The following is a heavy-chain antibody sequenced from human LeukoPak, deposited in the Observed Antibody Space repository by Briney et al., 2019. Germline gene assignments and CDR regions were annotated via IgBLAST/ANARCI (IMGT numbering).Heavy chain of an antibody. Sequence: PGRSLRLSCAASGFTFRGYGMHWVRQTPGKGLEWVAVIWDDGSNDHYADSVKGRFTISRDNSKNTLYLQMNSLRDEDTAVYYYARDRGSRWFGPIDYWGQGILVTVSS. CDR3: ARDRGSRWFGPIDY. CDR1: GFTFRGYG. V-gene: IGHV3-33*01. J-gene: IGHJ4*02. D-gene: IGHD6-13*01. CDR2: IWDDGSND.